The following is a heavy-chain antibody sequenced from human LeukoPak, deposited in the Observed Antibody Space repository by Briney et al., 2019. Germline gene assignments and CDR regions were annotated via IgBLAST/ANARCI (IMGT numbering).Heavy chain of an antibody. CDR2: ISDDGRNK. CDR1: GFTFNNYG. J-gene: IGHJ4*02. Sequence: PGGSLRLSCAASGFTFNNYGMHYVRQAPGMGLEWVAVISDDGRNKNYADSVKGRFTISRDNSNNTLYLQMNSLRAEDTGVYYCAKDRETTASGTFDYWGQGTLVTVSS. CDR3: AKDRETTASGTFDY. V-gene: IGHV3-30*18. D-gene: IGHD6-13*01.